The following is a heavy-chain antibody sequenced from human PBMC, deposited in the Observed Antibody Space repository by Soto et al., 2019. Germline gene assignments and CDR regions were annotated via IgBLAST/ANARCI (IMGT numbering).Heavy chain of an antibody. V-gene: IGHV3-74*01. D-gene: IGHD3-16*01. CDR3: VRRGQGLDY. CDR2: INSDGSTT. J-gene: IGHJ4*02. CDR1: GLTFSSHW. Sequence: GGSLRLSCAASGLTFSSHWMHWVRQAPGKGLVWVSRINSDGSTTSYADSVKGRFTISRDNAKNTLYLQMNSLRAEDTAVYHCVRRGQGLDYWGQGALVTVSS.